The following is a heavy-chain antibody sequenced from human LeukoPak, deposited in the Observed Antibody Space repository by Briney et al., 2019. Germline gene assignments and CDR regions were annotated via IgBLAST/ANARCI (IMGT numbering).Heavy chain of an antibody. J-gene: IGHJ4*02. V-gene: IGHV1-2*04. CDR2: INPNSGGT. CDR1: GYTFTGYY. D-gene: IGHD6-19*01. Sequence: GASVKVSCKASGYTFTGYYMHWVRQAPGQGLGWMGWINPNSGGTNYAQKFQGWVTMTRDTSISTAYMELSRLRSDDTAVYYCARGAGEHSSGWYYFDYWGQGTLVTVSS. CDR3: ARGAGEHSSGWYYFDY.